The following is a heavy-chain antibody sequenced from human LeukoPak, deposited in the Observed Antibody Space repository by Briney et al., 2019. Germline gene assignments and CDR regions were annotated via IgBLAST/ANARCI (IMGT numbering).Heavy chain of an antibody. CDR1: GFTFSSYW. V-gene: IGHV3-7*01. Sequence: GGSLRLSCAASGFTFSSYWMSWVRQAPGKGLEGVANIKQDGSEKYYVDSVKGRFTISRDNAKNSLYLQMNSLRAEDTAVYYCARATGYSSSWFRYNWFDPWGQGTLVTVSS. D-gene: IGHD6-13*01. CDR3: ARATGYSSSWFRYNWFDP. CDR2: IKQDGSEK. J-gene: IGHJ5*02.